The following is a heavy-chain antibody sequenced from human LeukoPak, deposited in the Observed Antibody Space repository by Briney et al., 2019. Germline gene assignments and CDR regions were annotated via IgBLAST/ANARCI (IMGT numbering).Heavy chain of an antibody. Sequence: GGSLRLSCAASGFTVSSKYMSWVRQAPGKGLEWVSVIYSGGSTFYADSVKGRFTISRDNSKNTLYLQMNSLRAEDTAVYYCARFLRRDGYNVASLAFDIWGQGTMVTVSS. D-gene: IGHD5-24*01. CDR1: GFTVSSKY. J-gene: IGHJ3*02. CDR3: ARFLRRDGYNVASLAFDI. CDR2: IYSGGST. V-gene: IGHV3-66*01.